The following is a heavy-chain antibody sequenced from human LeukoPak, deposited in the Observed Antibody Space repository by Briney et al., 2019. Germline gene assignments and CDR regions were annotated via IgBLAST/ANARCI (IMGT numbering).Heavy chain of an antibody. J-gene: IGHJ4*02. CDR3: THKTGFDY. CDR1: GFTFSNAA. Sequence: GGSLKLSCAASGFTFSNAAMSWVRQAPGKGLEWVSTISDNGASTFYADSVKGRFTISRDNSKNTLYLPMNSLRAEDTAVYFCTHKTGFDYWGQGTLVTVSS. V-gene: IGHV3-23*01. CDR2: ISDNGAST.